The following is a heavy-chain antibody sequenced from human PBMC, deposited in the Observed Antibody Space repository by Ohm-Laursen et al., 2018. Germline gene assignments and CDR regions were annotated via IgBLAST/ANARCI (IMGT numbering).Heavy chain of an antibody. D-gene: IGHD3-22*01. CDR1: GDSVSSNSAA. J-gene: IGHJ6*02. CDR2: TYYRSKWYN. CDR3: AKDLALTMIVVEPYGMDV. Sequence: SETLSLTCAISGDSVSSNSAAWNWFRQSPSRGLEWLGRTYYRSKWYNDYAVSVKGRVTINPDTSKNQFSLQLNSVTPEDTAVYYCAKDLALTMIVVEPYGMDVWGQGTTVTVSS. V-gene: IGHV6-1*01.